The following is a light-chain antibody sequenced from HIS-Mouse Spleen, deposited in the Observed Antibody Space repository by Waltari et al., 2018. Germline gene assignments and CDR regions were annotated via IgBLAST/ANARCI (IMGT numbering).Light chain of an antibody. J-gene: IGLJ1*01. CDR1: SSDVGGYNY. CDR3: CSYAGSYTGV. Sequence: QSALTQPRSVSGSPGQSVTISCTGTSSDVGGYNYVSWYHQHSGKAPTIMIYDVSKRPAGVPDRFSGSKSGNTASLTISGLQAEDEADYYCCSYAGSYTGVFGTGTKVTVL. CDR2: DVS. V-gene: IGLV2-11*01.